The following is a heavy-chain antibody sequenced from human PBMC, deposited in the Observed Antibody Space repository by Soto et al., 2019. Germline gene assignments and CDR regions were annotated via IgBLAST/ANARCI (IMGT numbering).Heavy chain of an antibody. V-gene: IGHV1-2*02. CDR3: ARVVHGMDV. Sequence: QVQLVQSGAEVKKPGASVKVSCEASGYTFTGYYMHWVRQAPGQGLEWMGWINPNTGDTNYAQKFQGRVTMTRDTSISTAYMEVSRLRFDDTAMYYCARVVHGMDVWGQGTTVTVSS. D-gene: IGHD6-6*01. CDR1: GYTFTGYY. CDR2: INPNTGDT. J-gene: IGHJ6*02.